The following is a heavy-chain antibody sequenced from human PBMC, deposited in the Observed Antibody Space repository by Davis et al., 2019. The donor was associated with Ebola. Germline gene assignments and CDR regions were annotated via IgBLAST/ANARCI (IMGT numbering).Heavy chain of an antibody. J-gene: IGHJ4*02. CDR2: ISYDGSNK. CDR1: GFTFSSYG. Sequence: PGGSLRLSCAASGFTFSSYGMHWVRQAPGKGLEWVAVISYDGSNKYYADSVKGRFTISRDNAKNSLYLQMNSLRAEDTAVYYCAREDDRTVTTDYWGQGTLVTVSS. V-gene: IGHV3-30*03. CDR3: AREDDRTVTTDY. D-gene: IGHD4-11*01.